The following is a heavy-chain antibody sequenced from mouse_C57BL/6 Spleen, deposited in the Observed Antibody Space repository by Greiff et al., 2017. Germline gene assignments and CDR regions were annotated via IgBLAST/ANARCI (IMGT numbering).Heavy chain of an antibody. D-gene: IGHD1-1*01. CDR2: IDPSDSET. Sequence: QVQLQQPGAELVRPGSSVKLSCKASGYTFTSYWMHWVKQRPIQGLEWIGNIDPSDSETHYNQKFKDKATLTVDESSSTAYMQLSSLTSEDSAVYYCARSYGSSYYYAMDYWGQGTSVTVSS. J-gene: IGHJ4*01. CDR1: GYTFTSYW. V-gene: IGHV1-52*01. CDR3: ARSYGSSYYYAMDY.